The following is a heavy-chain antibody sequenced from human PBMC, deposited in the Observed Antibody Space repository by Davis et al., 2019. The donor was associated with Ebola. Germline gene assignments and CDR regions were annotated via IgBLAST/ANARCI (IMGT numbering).Heavy chain of an antibody. CDR1: GGSISSGGYS. CDR2: IYHSGST. V-gene: IGHV4-30-2*05. Sequence: MPSETLSLTCAVSGGSISSGGYSWSWIRQPPGKGLEWIGYIYHSGSTYYNPSLKSRVTISVDRSKNQFSLKLSSVTAADTAVYYCARVLNGITFRPHDYWGQGTLVTVSS. D-gene: IGHD3-16*01. J-gene: IGHJ4*02. CDR3: ARVLNGITFRPHDY.